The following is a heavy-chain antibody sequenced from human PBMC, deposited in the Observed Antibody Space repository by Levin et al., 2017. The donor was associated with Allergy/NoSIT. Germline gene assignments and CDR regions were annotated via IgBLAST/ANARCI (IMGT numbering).Heavy chain of an antibody. CDR1: GYSFTGYY. Sequence: PAASVKVSCKASGYSFTGYYMHWVRQAPGQGLEWMGRINPNSGGTNYAQKFQGRVTMTRDTSISTAYMELSRLTSDDTAVYYCARDLGGYSSAQIDYWGQGTLVTVSS. CDR2: INPNSGGT. D-gene: IGHD6-25*01. J-gene: IGHJ4*02. CDR3: ARDLGGYSSAQIDY. V-gene: IGHV1-2*06.